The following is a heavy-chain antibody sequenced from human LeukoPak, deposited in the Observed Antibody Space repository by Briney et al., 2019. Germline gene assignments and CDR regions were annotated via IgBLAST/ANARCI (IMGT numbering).Heavy chain of an antibody. J-gene: IGHJ3*02. CDR3: AREVNYYDILTGYSSHDAFDI. CDR2: IYTGGST. V-gene: IGHV4-4*07. CDR1: GGSISCYS. D-gene: IGHD3-9*01. Sequence: SETLSLNCTVSGGSISCYSWIWIRQPAGKGLEWIGRIYTGGSTNYNPSLESRVTMSVNTYKNQFSLKLSSVTAADTAVYYCAREVNYYDILTGYSSHDAFDIWGQGTMVTVSS.